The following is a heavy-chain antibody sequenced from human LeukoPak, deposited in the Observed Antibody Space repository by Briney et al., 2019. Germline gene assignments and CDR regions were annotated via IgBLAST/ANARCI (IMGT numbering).Heavy chain of an antibody. D-gene: IGHD3-3*01. J-gene: IGHJ6*02. Sequence: SETLSLTCAVYGGSFSGYYWSWIRQPPGKGLEWIGEINHSGSTNYNPSLKSRVTISVDTSKNQFSLKLSSVTAADTAVYYCAGVGGDGMDVWGQGTTVTVSS. CDR1: GGSFSGYY. V-gene: IGHV4-34*01. CDR3: AGVGGDGMDV. CDR2: INHSGST.